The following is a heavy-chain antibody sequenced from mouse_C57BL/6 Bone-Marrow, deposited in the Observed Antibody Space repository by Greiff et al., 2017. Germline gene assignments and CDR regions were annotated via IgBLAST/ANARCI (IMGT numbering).Heavy chain of an antibody. CDR2: IDPENGDT. CDR3: TVFITTVVATSYGYFDV. J-gene: IGHJ1*03. D-gene: IGHD1-1*01. Sequence: VQLQQSGAELVRPGASVKLSCTASGFNIKDDYMHWVKQRPEQGLEWIGWIDPENGDTEYASKFQGKATITADTSSNTAYLQLSSLTSEDTAVYYCTVFITTVVATSYGYFDVWGTGTTVTVSS. V-gene: IGHV14-4*01. CDR1: GFNIKDDY.